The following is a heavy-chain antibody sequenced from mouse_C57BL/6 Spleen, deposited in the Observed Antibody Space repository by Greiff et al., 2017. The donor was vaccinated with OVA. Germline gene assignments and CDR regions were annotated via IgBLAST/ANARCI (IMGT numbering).Heavy chain of an antibody. J-gene: IGHJ4*01. Sequence: EVQLQQSGPELVKPGASVKISCKASGYTFTDYYMNWVKQSHGKSLEWIGDINPNNGGTSYNQKFKGKATLTVDKSSSTASMELRSLTSEVSAVYSWARYDADGAGYAMDYWGQGTSVTVSS. D-gene: IGHD2-3*01. CDR3: ARYDADGAGYAMDY. V-gene: IGHV1-26*01. CDR1: GYTFTDYY. CDR2: INPNNGGT.